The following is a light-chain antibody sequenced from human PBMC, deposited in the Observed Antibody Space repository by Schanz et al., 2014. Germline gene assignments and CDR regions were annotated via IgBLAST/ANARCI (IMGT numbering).Light chain of an antibody. CDR1: VLAKKY. Sequence: SYELTQPSSVSVSPGQTARITCSGDVLAKKYPRWFQQKPGQAPVLVVYDDKDRPSGIPERFSGSNSGNTATLTISRVEVGDEADYFCQVWDNRGDPGAVFGPGTKLTVL. CDR2: DDK. J-gene: IGLJ1*01. V-gene: IGLV3-27*01. CDR3: QVWDNRGDPGAV.